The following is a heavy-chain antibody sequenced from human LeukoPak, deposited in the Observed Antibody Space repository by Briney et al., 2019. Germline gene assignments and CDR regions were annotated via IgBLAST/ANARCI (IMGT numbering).Heavy chain of an antibody. Sequence: ASVKVSCKASGYTFTSYDINWVRQATGQGLEWMGWMNPNSGNTGYAQKFQGRVTMTRNTSISTAYMELSSLRSEDTAVYYCARTGVSVAAASTYYYYMDVWGKGTTVTVSS. CDR1: GYTFTSYD. CDR3: ARTGVSVAAASTYYYYMDV. CDR2: MNPNSGNT. J-gene: IGHJ6*03. V-gene: IGHV1-8*01. D-gene: IGHD6-13*01.